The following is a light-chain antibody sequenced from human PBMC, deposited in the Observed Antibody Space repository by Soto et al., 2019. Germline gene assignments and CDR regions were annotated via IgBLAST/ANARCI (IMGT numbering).Light chain of an antibody. Sequence: DIVLTQTPLSSPVTVGQPASISCRSSQRLVHSDGNTYLSWLQQRPGQPPRLLIYQISNRFSVVPDRFTGSGAGADFKLKISRVEAEDVGTYYCMQATQFPLTFGGGTKVKIK. CDR3: MQATQFPLT. CDR1: QRLVHSDGNTY. CDR2: QIS. J-gene: IGKJ4*01. V-gene: IGKV2-24*01.